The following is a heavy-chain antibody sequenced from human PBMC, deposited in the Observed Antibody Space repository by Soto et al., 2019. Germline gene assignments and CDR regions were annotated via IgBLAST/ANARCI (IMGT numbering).Heavy chain of an antibody. Sequence: QVQLVESGGGVVQPGRSLRLSCAASGFTFSSYGMHWVRQAPGKGLEWVAVISYDGSNKYYADSVKGRFTISRDNSKNTLYLQMNSLRAEDTAVYYCAKDALWFGPDYWGQGTLVTVSS. CDR1: GFTFSSYG. V-gene: IGHV3-30*18. CDR3: AKDALWFGPDY. CDR2: ISYDGSNK. D-gene: IGHD3-10*01. J-gene: IGHJ4*02.